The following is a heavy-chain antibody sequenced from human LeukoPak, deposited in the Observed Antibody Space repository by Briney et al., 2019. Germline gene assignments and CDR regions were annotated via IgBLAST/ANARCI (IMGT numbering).Heavy chain of an antibody. CDR1: GGTFSSYA. CDR3: ASLFGSSHNWFDP. V-gene: IGHV1-69*13. Sequence: ASVKVSCKASGGTFSSYAISWVRQAPGQGLEWMGGIIPIFGTANYAQKFQGRVTITADESTSTAYMELSSLRSDDTAVYYCASLFGSSHNWFDPWGQGTLVTVSS. CDR2: IIPIFGTA. J-gene: IGHJ5*02. D-gene: IGHD1-26*01.